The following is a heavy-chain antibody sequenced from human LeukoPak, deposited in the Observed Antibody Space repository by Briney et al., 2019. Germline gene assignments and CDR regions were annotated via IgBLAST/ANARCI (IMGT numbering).Heavy chain of an antibody. D-gene: IGHD3-16*01. V-gene: IGHV3-23*01. J-gene: IGHJ6*03. CDR1: GFTLSSYA. CDR3: AKRGVERVGDYHYYYYLDV. CDR2: TSSSDSGK. Sequence: GGSLRLSCVVSGFTLSSYAMSWVRQAPGKGLEWVAATSSSDSGKYHADSVRGRFTISRDNSKNTVYLQMNSLRAEDAAVYYCAKRGVERVGDYHYYYYLDVWGKGTTVTVSS.